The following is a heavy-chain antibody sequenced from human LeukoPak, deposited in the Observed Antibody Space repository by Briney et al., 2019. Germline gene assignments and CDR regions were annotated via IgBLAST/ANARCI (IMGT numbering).Heavy chain of an antibody. CDR3: ARSVFSAKSYDSTYYFDY. D-gene: IGHD3-22*01. V-gene: IGHV1-8*01. CDR2: MNPNSGNT. CDR1: GYTFTSYD. Sequence: ASVKVSCKASGYTFTSYDINWVRQATGQGLEWMGWMNPNSGNTGYAQKFQGRVTMTRNTSISTAYMELSSLRSEDTAVYYCARSVFSAKSYDSTYYFDYWGQGTLVTVSS. J-gene: IGHJ4*02.